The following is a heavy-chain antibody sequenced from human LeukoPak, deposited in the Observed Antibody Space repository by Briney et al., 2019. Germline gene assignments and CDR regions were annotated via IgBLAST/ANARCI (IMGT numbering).Heavy chain of an antibody. CDR2: IYYSGST. CDR1: GGSISSYY. J-gene: IGHJ6*03. V-gene: IGHV4-59*01. CDR3: ARVGSSWYVSYYYYYMDV. Sequence: SETLSLTCTVSGGSISSYYWTWIRQPPGKGLEWIGYIYYSGSTNYNPSLKSRVTISVDTSKNQFSLKLSSVTAADTAVYYCARVGSSWYVSYYYYYMDVWGKGTTVTISS. D-gene: IGHD6-13*01.